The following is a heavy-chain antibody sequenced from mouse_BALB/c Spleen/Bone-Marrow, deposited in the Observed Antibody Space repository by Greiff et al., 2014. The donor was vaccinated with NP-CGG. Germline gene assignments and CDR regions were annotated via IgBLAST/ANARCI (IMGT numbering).Heavy chain of an antibody. Sequence: EVQLVESGGGLVQPGGSLKLSCAASGFTFSSYGMSWVRQTPDKRLELVATINSNGGSTYYPDSVKGRFTISRDNAKNTLYLQMSSLKSEDTAMYYGAREDYDWFAYWGQGTLVTVSA. CDR1: GFTFSSYG. J-gene: IGHJ3*01. CDR2: INSNGGST. D-gene: IGHD2-4*01. CDR3: AREDYDWFAY. V-gene: IGHV5-6-3*01.